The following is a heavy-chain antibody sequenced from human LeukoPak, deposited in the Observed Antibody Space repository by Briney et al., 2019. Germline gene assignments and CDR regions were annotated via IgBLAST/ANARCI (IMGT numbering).Heavy chain of an antibody. CDR1: GLTLSTYW. CDR3: VSWGAGGNS. D-gene: IGHD3-16*01. CDR2: INPVGTGK. V-gene: IGHV3-7*01. J-gene: IGHJ4*02. Sequence: GGSPTLPCDPSGLTLSTYWANCVRNDRGKWVDWVANINPVGTGKSYVDSVKGRFTIARDNADKSLPLQMNSLRAEVPGVYYCVSWGAGGNSWGQGTLVTVSS.